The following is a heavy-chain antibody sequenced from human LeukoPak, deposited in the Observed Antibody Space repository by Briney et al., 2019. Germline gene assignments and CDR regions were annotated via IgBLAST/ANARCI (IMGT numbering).Heavy chain of an antibody. Sequence: GGSLRLSCAASGFTFSDYYMSWIRQAPGKGLEWVSYISSSGSTIYYADSAKGRFTISRDNAKNSLYLQMNSLRAEDTALYYCGRAYYLDYFYYYMDVWGKGTTVTVSS. CDR3: GRAYYLDYFYYYMDV. CDR2: ISSSGSTI. CDR1: GFTFSDYY. J-gene: IGHJ6*03. V-gene: IGHV3-11*01. D-gene: IGHD3-22*01.